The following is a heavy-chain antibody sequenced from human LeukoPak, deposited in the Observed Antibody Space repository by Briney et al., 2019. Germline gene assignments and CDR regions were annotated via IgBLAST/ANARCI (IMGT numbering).Heavy chain of an antibody. CDR2: ISRNGGST. D-gene: IGHD2-15*01. Sequence: TGGSLRLSRAPSGFTLSCYAMQWVRQPPGKGLEYVSFISRNGGSTHHPHPVKGRCTISRDNSKNALYLQMGSLRAEDMAVYYRARDRDIVGVSGMDVWGQGATVTVSS. J-gene: IGHJ6*02. CDR1: GFTLSCYA. V-gene: IGHV3-64*01. CDR3: ARDRDIVGVSGMDV.